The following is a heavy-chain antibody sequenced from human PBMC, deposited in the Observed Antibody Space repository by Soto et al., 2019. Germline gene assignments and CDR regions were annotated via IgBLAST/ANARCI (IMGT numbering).Heavy chain of an antibody. J-gene: IGHJ6*02. V-gene: IGHV1-18*01. D-gene: IGHD3-3*02. CDR2: IVGYNGNT. Sequence: ASVKVSCKASGYTFTRYGISWVRQAPGQGLGWMGWIVGYNGNTNYAQKFQDRVTMTIDMSTSTAYMELSSLRSDDTAVYYCAHICYYYYGMDVWGQGTTVTVS. CDR3: AHICYYYYGMDV. CDR1: GYTFTRYG.